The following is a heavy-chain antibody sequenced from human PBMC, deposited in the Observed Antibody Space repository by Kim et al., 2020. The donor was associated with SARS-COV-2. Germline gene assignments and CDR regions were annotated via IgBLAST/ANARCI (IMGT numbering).Heavy chain of an antibody. Sequence: SVKVSCKASGGTFSSYAISWVRQAPGQGLEWMGGIIPIFGTANYAQKFQGRVTITADESTSTAYMELSSLRSEDTAVYYCARGRAVAGHYYYGMDVWGQGTTVTVSS. CDR3: ARGRAVAGHYYYGMDV. V-gene: IGHV1-69*13. J-gene: IGHJ6*02. CDR1: GGTFSSYA. CDR2: IIPIFGTA. D-gene: IGHD6-19*01.